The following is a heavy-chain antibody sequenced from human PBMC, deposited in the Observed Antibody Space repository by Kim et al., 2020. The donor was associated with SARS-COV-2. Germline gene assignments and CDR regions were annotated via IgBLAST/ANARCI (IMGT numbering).Heavy chain of an antibody. Sequence: NPSLKSRVHISVDKSKNQFSLKMRSVTAADTAVYYCARASPEGSGSYYLVDWGQGTLVTVSS. J-gene: IGHJ4*02. CDR3: ARASPEGSGSYYLVD. D-gene: IGHD3-10*01. V-gene: IGHV4-59*01.